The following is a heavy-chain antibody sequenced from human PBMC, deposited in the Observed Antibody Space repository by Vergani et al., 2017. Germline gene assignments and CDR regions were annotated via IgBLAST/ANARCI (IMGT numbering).Heavy chain of an antibody. CDR2: INHSGST. CDR3: ARGRIYGDYEFDY. V-gene: IGHV4-34*01. J-gene: IGHJ4*02. Sequence: QVQLQQWGAGLLKPSETLSLTCAVSGGSFSGYYWSWIRQPPGKGLEWIGEINHSGSTNYNPSLKSRVTISVDTSKNQFSLKLSSVTAADTAVYYCARGRIYGDYEFDYWGQGTLVTVSS. D-gene: IGHD4-17*01. CDR1: GGSFSGYY.